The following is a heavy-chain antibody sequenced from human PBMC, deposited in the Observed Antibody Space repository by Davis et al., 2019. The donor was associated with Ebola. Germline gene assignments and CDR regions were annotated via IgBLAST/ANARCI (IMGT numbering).Heavy chain of an antibody. Sequence: PGGSLRLSCAASGFTFSSYEMNWVRQAPGKGLEWVSYISSSGSTIYYADSVKGRFTISRDNAKNSLYLQMNSLRAEDTAVYYCARDSQLRYYDSSGYYLPDAFDIWGQGTMVTVSS. J-gene: IGHJ3*02. CDR2: ISSSGSTI. V-gene: IGHV3-48*03. D-gene: IGHD3-22*01. CDR1: GFTFSSYE. CDR3: ARDSQLRYYDSSGYYLPDAFDI.